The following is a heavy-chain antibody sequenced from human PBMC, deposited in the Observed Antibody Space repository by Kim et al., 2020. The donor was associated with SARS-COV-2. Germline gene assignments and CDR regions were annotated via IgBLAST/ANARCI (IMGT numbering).Heavy chain of an antibody. CDR3: AKGYYCTTTTCYAY. J-gene: IGHJ4*02. CDR2: IRGTDGST. D-gene: IGHD2-2*01. Sequence: GGSLRLSCAAFGFTFNTYDMSWVRQAPGKGLQCVSIIRGTDGSTYYADSVKGRFTISRDNSKNTLYLQMNSLRAEDTAVYYCAKGYYCTTTTCYAYWGQGTLVTVSS. CDR1: GFTFNTYD. V-gene: IGHV3-23*01.